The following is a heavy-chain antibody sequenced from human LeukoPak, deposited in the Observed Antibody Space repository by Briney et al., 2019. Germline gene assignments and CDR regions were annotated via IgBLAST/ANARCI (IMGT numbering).Heavy chain of an antibody. J-gene: IGHJ4*02. V-gene: IGHV4-59*08. CDR3: ARHAVAGTIGY. CDR2: IYYSGST. D-gene: IGHD6-19*01. CDR1: GGSISSYY. Sequence: PSETLSLTCTVSGGSISSYYWSWIRQTPGKGLEWIGYIYYSGSTNYNPSLKSRVTISVDTSKNQFSLKLSSVTAADTAVYYCARHAVAGTIGYWGQGTLVTVSS.